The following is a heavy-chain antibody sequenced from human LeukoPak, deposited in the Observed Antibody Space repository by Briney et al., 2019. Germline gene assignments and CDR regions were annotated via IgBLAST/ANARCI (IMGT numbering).Heavy chain of an antibody. Sequence: PGGSLRLSCAASGFIFSNYAMHWVRQAPGKGLEWVAVTSSDGSIKYYADSVRGRFTISRDNSKNTLSLQMNSLRSEDTAVYYCAKDMVGGPPDYFAYWGQGILVTVSS. V-gene: IGHV3-30*18. CDR3: AKDMVGGPPDYFAY. D-gene: IGHD3-10*01. J-gene: IGHJ4*02. CDR2: TSSDGSIK. CDR1: GFIFSNYA.